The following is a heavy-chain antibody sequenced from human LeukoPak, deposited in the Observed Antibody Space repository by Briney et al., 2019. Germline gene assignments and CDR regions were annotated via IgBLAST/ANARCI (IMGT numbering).Heavy chain of an antibody. Sequence: SETLSLTCTVSDYSICSGYYWGWVGQSPGKRLEWIGSIYHSGNTYYNPSLRSRVTISMDTSKNQFSLKLSSVTAADTAVYYCARDTNAGTAPWGQGTLVTVSS. J-gene: IGHJ5*02. CDR1: DYSICSGYY. V-gene: IGHV4-38-2*02. CDR3: ARDTNAGTAP. D-gene: IGHD2-8*01. CDR2: IYHSGNT.